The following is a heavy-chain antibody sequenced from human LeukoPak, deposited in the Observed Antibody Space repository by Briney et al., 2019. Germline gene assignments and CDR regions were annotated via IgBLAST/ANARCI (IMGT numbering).Heavy chain of an antibody. J-gene: IGHJ4*02. V-gene: IGHV3-21*06. CDR1: GFTFSSYS. Sequence: GGSLRLSCAASGFTFSSYSMNWVRQAPGKGLEWVSSISGSSAYIYYADSVKGRFTISRDDAKNSLYVQMNSLSAEDTAVYYCARGGYFGSGSYYPSFFDYWGQGTLVTVSS. CDR3: ARGGYFGSGSYYPSFFDY. D-gene: IGHD3-10*01. CDR2: ISGSSAYI.